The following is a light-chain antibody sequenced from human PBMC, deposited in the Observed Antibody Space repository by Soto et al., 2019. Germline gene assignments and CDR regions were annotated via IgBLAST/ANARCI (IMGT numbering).Light chain of an antibody. CDR1: QSISNW. CDR2: KAS. Sequence: DIQMTQSPSTLSASVGDRVTITCRASQSISNWLAWYQQKPGKAPKLLIYKASTLESGVPSRFRGSGSGTAFTLTISSLQPDDFATYYCQQYNSYSRTFGQGTKVEIK. V-gene: IGKV1-5*03. CDR3: QQYNSYSRT. J-gene: IGKJ1*01.